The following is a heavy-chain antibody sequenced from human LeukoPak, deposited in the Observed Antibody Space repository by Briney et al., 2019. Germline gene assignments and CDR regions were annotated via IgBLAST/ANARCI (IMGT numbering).Heavy chain of an antibody. J-gene: IGHJ6*02. CDR1: GYTFTSYD. Sequence: SVEVSCKASGYTFTSYDINWVRQAPGQGLEWMGRIIPILGIANYAQKFQGRVTITADKSTSTAYMELSSLRSEDTAVYYCARDRLGATIVYYYYGMDVWGQGTTVTVSS. CDR3: ARDRLGATIVYYYYGMDV. D-gene: IGHD1-26*01. CDR2: IIPILGIA. V-gene: IGHV1-69*04.